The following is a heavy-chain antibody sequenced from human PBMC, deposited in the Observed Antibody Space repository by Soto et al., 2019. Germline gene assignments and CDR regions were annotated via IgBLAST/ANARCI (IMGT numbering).Heavy chain of an antibody. CDR3: LRRVASGHRSWFDP. Sequence: QVELVQSGAEVKKPGASVKVSCQASEDTFTHYDMNWVRQATGQGLEWMGWMNPNTGNIDYAHKFQGRVTMTRDTSTIRVYMELSSLRSDDTAVYYCLRRVASGHRSWFDPWGQGTLVIVSS. J-gene: IGHJ5*02. V-gene: IGHV1-8*01. CDR1: EDTFTHYD. D-gene: IGHD2-21*01. CDR2: MNPNTGNI.